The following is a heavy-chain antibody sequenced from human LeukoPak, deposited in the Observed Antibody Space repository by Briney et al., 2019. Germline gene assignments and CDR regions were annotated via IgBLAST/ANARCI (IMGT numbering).Heavy chain of an antibody. Sequence: ASVKVSCKASGYTFTSYGISWVRQAIGQGLEWMGWMNPNSGNTGYAQKFQGRVTMTRNTSISTAYMELSSLRSEDTAVYYCARVALVDYIWGSYRLEYYLDYWGQGTLVTVSS. CDR1: GYTFTSYG. D-gene: IGHD3-16*02. CDR3: ARVALVDYIWGSYRLEYYLDY. CDR2: MNPNSGNT. V-gene: IGHV1-8*02. J-gene: IGHJ4*02.